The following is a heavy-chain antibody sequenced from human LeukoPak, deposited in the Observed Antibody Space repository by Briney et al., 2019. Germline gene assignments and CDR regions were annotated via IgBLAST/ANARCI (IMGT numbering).Heavy chain of an antibody. J-gene: IGHJ4*02. V-gene: IGHV1-46*01. CDR2: INPTGGST. CDR3: ARGDYYFDY. D-gene: IGHD2-21*02. CDR1: GYTFTSYY. Sequence: ASVKVSCKASGYTFTSYYMHWVRQAPGQGLEWMGLINPTGGSTGYAQKFQGRVTMTRDMSTSTDYMELSSLRSEDTAIYYCARGDYYFDYWGQGTLVTVSS.